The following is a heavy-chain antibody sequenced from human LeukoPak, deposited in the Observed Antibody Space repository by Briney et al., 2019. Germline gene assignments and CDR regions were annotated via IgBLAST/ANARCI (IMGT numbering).Heavy chain of an antibody. V-gene: IGHV4-59*01. J-gene: IGHJ4*02. Sequence: SETLSLTCTVSGGSISSYYWSWIRQPPGKGLEWIGNIYYSGSTNYNPSLKSRVTISVDTSKNQFSLKLSSVTAADTAVYYCARAGYGSGSYRLDYWGQGTLVTVSS. CDR2: IYYSGST. D-gene: IGHD3-10*01. CDR1: GGSISSYY. CDR3: ARAGYGSGSYRLDY.